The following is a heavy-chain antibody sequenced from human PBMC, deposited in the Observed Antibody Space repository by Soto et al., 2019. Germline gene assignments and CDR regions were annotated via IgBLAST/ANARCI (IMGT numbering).Heavy chain of an antibody. CDR2: ISGDGRTT. V-gene: IGHV3-74*01. Sequence: GGSLRLSCAASGFTFSSHWMDWVRQGPGKGLVWVSRISGDGRTTSHADSVKGRFTISRDNAKNTLYLQMNSLRVEDTAVYYCARGVPNCSSSSCYFDFWGQGILVTVSS. CDR1: GFTFSSHW. CDR3: ARGVPNCSSSSCYFDF. J-gene: IGHJ4*02. D-gene: IGHD2-2*01.